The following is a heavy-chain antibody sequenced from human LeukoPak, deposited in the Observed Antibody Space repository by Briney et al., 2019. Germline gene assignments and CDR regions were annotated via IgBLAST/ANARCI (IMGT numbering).Heavy chain of an antibody. J-gene: IGHJ5*02. Sequence: ASVKVSCKASGYTFTSYAMHWVRQAPGQRLEWMGWINAGNGNTKYSQEFQGRVTITRDTSASTAYMELSSLRSEDMDVYYCARGDSSSWFSEFDPWGQGTLVTVSS. CDR3: ARGDSSSWFSEFDP. CDR1: GYTFTSYA. CDR2: INAGNGNT. V-gene: IGHV1-3*03. D-gene: IGHD6-13*01.